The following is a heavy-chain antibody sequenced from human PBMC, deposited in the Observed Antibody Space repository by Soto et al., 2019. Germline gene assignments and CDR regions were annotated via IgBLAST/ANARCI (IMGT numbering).Heavy chain of an antibody. CDR2: INPNSGGT. CDR1: GYTFTGYY. CDR3: ARGPSGPASNFDY. J-gene: IGHJ4*02. Sequence: ASVKVSCKASGYTFTGYYMHWVRQAPGQGLEWMGWINPNSGGTNYAQKFQGWVTMTRDTSTSTAYMELSRLRSDDTAVYYCARGPSGPASNFDYWGQGTLVTVPQ. V-gene: IGHV1-2*04.